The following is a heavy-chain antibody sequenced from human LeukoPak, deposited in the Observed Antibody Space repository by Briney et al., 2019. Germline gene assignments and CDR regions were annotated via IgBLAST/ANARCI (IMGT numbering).Heavy chain of an antibody. D-gene: IGHD3-3*01. J-gene: IGHJ4*02. CDR1: GFTVNNDY. V-gene: IGHV3-66*01. CDR3: ARGEVLRFLEWSYGDFDY. CDR2: IYSGGST. Sequence: PGGSLRLSCAASGFTVNNDYMSWVRQAPGKGLEWVSVIYSGGSTKYADSVKGRFTISRDNSKNTLYLQMNSLRAEDTAVYYCARGEVLRFLEWSYGDFDYWGQGTLVTVSS.